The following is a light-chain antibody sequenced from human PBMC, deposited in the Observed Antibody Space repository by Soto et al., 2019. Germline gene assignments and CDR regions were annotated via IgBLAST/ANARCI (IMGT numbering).Light chain of an antibody. CDR1: QSVGND. Sequence: EIVMTHSPATLSVSPGDRATLSCRASQSVGNDLAWYQQKPGQAPRLLIYDASTRATGIPARFSGSGSGTEFTLTISSMLSEDLAVYSCQQYNNWPLTFGGGTKVDIK. CDR3: QQYNNWPLT. CDR2: DAS. J-gene: IGKJ4*01. V-gene: IGKV3D-15*01.